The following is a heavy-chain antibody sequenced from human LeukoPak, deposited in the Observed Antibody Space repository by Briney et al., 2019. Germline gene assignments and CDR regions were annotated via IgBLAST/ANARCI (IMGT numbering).Heavy chain of an antibody. CDR1: GGSISSGGYY. CDR2: IYYSGST. Sequence: PSETLSLTCTVSGGSISSGGYYWRWIRQHPGKGLEWIGYIYYSGSTYYNPSLKSRVTISVDTSKNQFSLKLSSVTAADTAVYYCARKPPLGYGLFDYWGQGTLVTVSS. CDR3: ARKPPLGYGLFDY. D-gene: IGHD5-18*01. V-gene: IGHV4-31*03. J-gene: IGHJ4*02.